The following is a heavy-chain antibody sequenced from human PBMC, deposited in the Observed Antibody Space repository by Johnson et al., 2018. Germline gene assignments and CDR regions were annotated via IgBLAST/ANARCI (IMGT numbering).Heavy chain of an antibody. Sequence: EVQLVESGGGLVQPGGSLRLSCAASGFTFSSYSMNWVRQAPGKGLEWISYISSSSSTIYYADSVKGRFTVSRDNAKNSLYLQMNSLRAEDTAVYYCARDSSSSFVYYYYMDVWGKGTTVTVSS. CDR3: ARDSSSSFVYYYYMDV. CDR1: GFTFSSYS. J-gene: IGHJ6*03. CDR2: ISSSSSTI. V-gene: IGHV3-48*01. D-gene: IGHD6-6*01.